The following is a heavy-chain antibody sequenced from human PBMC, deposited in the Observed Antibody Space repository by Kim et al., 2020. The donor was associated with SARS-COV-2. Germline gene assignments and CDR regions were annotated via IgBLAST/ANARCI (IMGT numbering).Heavy chain of an antibody. J-gene: IGHJ4*02. CDR2: ISYDGSNK. CDR1: GFTFSSYG. D-gene: IGHD6-19*01. V-gene: IGHV3-30*18. Sequence: GGSLRLSCAASGFTFSSYGMHLVRQAPGKGLEWVAVISYDGSNKYYADSVKGRFTISRDNSNNTLYLQMNSLTAEDTAVYYCAKTPGGSGWWGGTDYWGQGTLVTVSS. CDR3: AKTPGGSGWWGGTDY.